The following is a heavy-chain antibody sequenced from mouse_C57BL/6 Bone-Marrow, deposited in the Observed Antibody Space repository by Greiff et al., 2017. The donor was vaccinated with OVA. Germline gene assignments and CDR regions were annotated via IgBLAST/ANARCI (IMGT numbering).Heavy chain of an antibody. CDR1: GYTFTDYN. J-gene: IGHJ3*01. Sequence: VQLQQSGPELAKPGASVKMSCKASGYTFTDYNMHWVKQSNGKSLEWIGYIYPKNGGTSYNQKFKGKATLTVNKSTSTAYMELRSLTSEDSAVYCYARWMYEPRVAYWGQGTLITVSS. D-gene: IGHD2-10*02. V-gene: IGHV1-22*01. CDR2: IYPKNGGT. CDR3: ARWMYEPRVAY.